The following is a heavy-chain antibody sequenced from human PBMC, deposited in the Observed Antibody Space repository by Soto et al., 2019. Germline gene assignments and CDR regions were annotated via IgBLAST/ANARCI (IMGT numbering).Heavy chain of an antibody. CDR3: ARDMPYGAGSLAGCDY. V-gene: IGHV4-61*08. D-gene: IGHD1-26*01. CDR2: VYHSGTT. Sequence: SETLSLTCTVSGGSINSAGHSWGWVRQSPGKTLEWIGYVYHSGTTTYNPSLKSRVSISVDTSKNQFSLRLTSVIAADTAVYYCARDMPYGAGSLAGCDYWGQGILVTVSS. J-gene: IGHJ4*02. CDR1: GGSINSAGHS.